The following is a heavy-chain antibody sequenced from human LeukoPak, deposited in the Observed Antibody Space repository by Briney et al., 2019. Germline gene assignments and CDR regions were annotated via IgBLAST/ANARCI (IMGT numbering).Heavy chain of an antibody. CDR1: EFTVSNNY. V-gene: IGHV3-66*01. D-gene: IGHD4-23*01. CDR2: IYSGGNT. J-gene: IGHJ4*01. Sequence: GGSLRLSCAASEFTVSNNYMSWVRQAPGKGLEGVSIIYSGGNTYYADSVKGRFTISRDNSNNTRYLQMNSLRAEDTAVYYCAGRRYGGNYFYYWGHGTLVTVSS. CDR3: AGRRYGGNYFYY.